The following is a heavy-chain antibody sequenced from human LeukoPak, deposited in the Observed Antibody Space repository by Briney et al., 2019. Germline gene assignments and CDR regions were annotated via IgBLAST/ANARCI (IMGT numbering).Heavy chain of an antibody. D-gene: IGHD3-16*01. CDR1: GYTFTSYG. CDR2: ISAYNGNT. V-gene: IGHV1-18*01. CDR3: ASLHLANYYYSMDV. Sequence: ASVKVSCKASGYTFTSYGISWVRQAPGQGLEWMGWISAYNGNTNYAQKLQGRVTMTTDTSTSTAYMELRSLRSDDTAVYYCASLHLANYYYSMDVWGQGTTVTVSS. J-gene: IGHJ6*02.